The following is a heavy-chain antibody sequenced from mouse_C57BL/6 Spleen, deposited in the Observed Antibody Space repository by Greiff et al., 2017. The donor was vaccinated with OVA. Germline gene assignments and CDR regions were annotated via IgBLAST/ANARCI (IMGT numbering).Heavy chain of an antibody. V-gene: IGHV1-80*01. D-gene: IGHD2-4*01. Sequence: VQLQQSGAELVKPGASVKISCKASGYAFSSYWMNWVKQRPGKGLEWIGQIYPGDGDTNYNGKFKGKATLTADKSSSTAYMQLSSLTSEDSAVYFCARGKGYDYDGYFDYWGQGTTLTVSS. CDR2: IYPGDGDT. CDR3: ARGKGYDYDGYFDY. J-gene: IGHJ2*01. CDR1: GYAFSSYW.